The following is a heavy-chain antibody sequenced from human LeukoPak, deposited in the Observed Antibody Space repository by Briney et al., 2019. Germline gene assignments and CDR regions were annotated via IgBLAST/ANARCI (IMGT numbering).Heavy chain of an antibody. Sequence: GGSLRLSCAASGFTFSTFAMHWVRQAPGKGLEWVAVISYDGSNKYYADSVKGRFTISRDNSKNTLYLQMNSLRAEDTAVYYCARSRLWFGELYGMGVWGQGTTVTVSS. D-gene: IGHD3-10*01. V-gene: IGHV3-30-3*01. J-gene: IGHJ6*02. CDR1: GFTFSTFA. CDR3: ARSRLWFGELYGMGV. CDR2: ISYDGSNK.